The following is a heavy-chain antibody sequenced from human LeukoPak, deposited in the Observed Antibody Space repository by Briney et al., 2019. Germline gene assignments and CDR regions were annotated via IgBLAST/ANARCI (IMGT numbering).Heavy chain of an antibody. D-gene: IGHD2-2*01. J-gene: IGHJ3*02. CDR2: IDWDDDK. Sequence: SGPTLVNPTQTLTLTCTFSGFSLSTSGMCVSWIRQPPGKALEWLARIDWDDDKYYSTSLKTRLTISKDTSKNQVVLTMTNMDPVDTATYYCARIAVVPAGTQYDAFDIWGQGTMVTVSS. V-gene: IGHV2-70*11. CDR1: GFSLSTSGMC. CDR3: ARIAVVPAGTQYDAFDI.